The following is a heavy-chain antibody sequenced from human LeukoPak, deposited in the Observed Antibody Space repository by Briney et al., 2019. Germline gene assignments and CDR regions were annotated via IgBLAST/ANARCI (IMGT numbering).Heavy chain of an antibody. V-gene: IGHV1-18*01. CDR3: ARAIKKYSGGWAYYSTNMDV. CDR2: ISAYNGNT. J-gene: IGHJ6*03. D-gene: IGHD6-19*01. CDR1: GYTFTNYG. Sequence: GASVKVSCKASGYTFTNYGISWVRQAPGQGLEWMGWISAYNGNTNYAQQLQGRVTMTTDTSTSTAYMELRSLKSDDTAVYYCARAIKKYSGGWAYYSTNMDVWGKGP.